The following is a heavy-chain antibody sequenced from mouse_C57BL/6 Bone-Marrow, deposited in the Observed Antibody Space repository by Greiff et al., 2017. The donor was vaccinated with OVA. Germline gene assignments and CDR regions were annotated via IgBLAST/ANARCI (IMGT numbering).Heavy chain of an antibody. Sequence: VQLQQPGAELVKPGASVKLSCKASGYTFTSYWMQWVKQRPGQGLEWIGEIDPSDSYTNYNQKFKGKATLTVDTSSSTAYMQLSSLTSEDSAVYYCARSYGGYYDYLDYWGQGTTLTVSS. D-gene: IGHD2-3*01. CDR3: ARSYGGYYDYLDY. J-gene: IGHJ2*01. CDR2: IDPSDSYT. CDR1: GYTFTSYW. V-gene: IGHV1-50*01.